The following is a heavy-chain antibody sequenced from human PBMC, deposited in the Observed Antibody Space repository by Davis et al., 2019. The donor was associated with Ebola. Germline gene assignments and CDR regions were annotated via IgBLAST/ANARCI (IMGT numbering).Heavy chain of an antibody. CDR1: GGSFSGYY. Sequence: ETLSLTCAVYGGSFSGYYWSWVRQAPGKGLEWVSSISSSSSYIYYADSVKGRFTISRDNAKNSLYLQMNSLRAEDTAVYYCARDVVVVPAAIYYYYGMDVWGQGTTVTVSS. V-gene: IGHV3-21*01. J-gene: IGHJ6*02. CDR3: ARDVVVVPAAIYYYYGMDV. D-gene: IGHD2-2*02. CDR2: ISSSSSYI.